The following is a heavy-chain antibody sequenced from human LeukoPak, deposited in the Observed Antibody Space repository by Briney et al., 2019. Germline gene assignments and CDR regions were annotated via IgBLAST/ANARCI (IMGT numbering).Heavy chain of an antibody. Sequence: GGSLRLSCSASGFPFSSCAMHWVRQAPGKGLEYVSAISDSGGSTYYADSVKGRFTISRDNSKNTLYLQMSSLRAEDTAVYFCVRGYSFGPYGMDVWGQGTTVTVSS. D-gene: IGHD2-15*01. CDR3: VRGYSFGPYGMDV. CDR2: ISDSGGST. J-gene: IGHJ6*02. V-gene: IGHV3-64D*09. CDR1: GFPFSSCA.